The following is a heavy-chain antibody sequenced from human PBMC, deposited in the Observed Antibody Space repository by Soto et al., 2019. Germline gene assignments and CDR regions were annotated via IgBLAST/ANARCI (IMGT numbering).Heavy chain of an antibody. D-gene: IGHD3-3*01. CDR3: VREGPHITIFGYGDS. V-gene: IGHV3-30-3*01. Sequence: GGSLRLSCAASGSTFSSYVMHWVRQAPGKGLEWVAHISYDGNDQYYADSVKGRFTISRDNSKNMLYLQMSSLRVDDTAVYYCVREGPHITIFGYGDSWGQGNLVTVSS. J-gene: IGHJ5*01. CDR2: ISYDGNDQ. CDR1: GSTFSSYV.